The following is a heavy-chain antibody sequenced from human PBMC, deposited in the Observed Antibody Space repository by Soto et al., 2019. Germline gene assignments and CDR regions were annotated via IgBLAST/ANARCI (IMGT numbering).Heavy chain of an antibody. V-gene: IGHV3-7*01. CDR3: VKDNRGSY. Sequence: WGSLRLSCAASGFTFSTCWMMWVRQAPGKGLEWVANINQDGSERYYVDSVKGRFTISRDNAKNSLYLQMNSLRAEDTAVYYCVKDNRGSYWGQGTLVTVSS. CDR1: GFTFSTCW. J-gene: IGHJ4*02. D-gene: IGHD3-10*01. CDR2: INQDGSER.